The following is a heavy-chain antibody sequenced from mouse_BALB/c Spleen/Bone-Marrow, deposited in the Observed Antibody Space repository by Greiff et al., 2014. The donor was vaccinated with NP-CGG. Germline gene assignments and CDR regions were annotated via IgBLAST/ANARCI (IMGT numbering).Heavy chain of an antibody. CDR1: GYAFTNYN. V-gene: IGHV1S135*01. D-gene: IGHD2-14*01. CDR3: SRGVLAYFDY. Sequence: VQLQQPGPELVKPGALVKVSCKASGYAFTNYNMNWVKQSHGKSLEWIGYIDPYSGGTNYNQKFRGKATLTVDKSSSTAYMHLNSLTSEDSAVYYCSRGVLAYFDYWGQGTTLTVSS. CDR2: IDPYSGGT. J-gene: IGHJ2*01.